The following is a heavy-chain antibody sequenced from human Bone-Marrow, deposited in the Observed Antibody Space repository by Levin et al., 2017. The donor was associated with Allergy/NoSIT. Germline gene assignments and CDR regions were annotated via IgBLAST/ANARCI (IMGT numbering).Heavy chain of an antibody. J-gene: IGHJ4*02. Sequence: SETLSLTCSVSGGSISSGDYYWSWIRQSPGKGLEWIGYIYYSGSTHYNPSLKRRLTISIDTSTNQFSLNLYSVTAADTAVYYCATYYYDSSGKLDYWGQGTLVTVSS. V-gene: IGHV4-30-4*01. CDR3: ATYYYDSSGKLDY. CDR2: IYYSGST. CDR1: GGSISSGDYY. D-gene: IGHD3-22*01.